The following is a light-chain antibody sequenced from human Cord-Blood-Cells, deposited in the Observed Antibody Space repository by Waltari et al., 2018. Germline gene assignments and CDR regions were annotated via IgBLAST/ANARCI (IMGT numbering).Light chain of an antibody. V-gene: IGLV3-19*01. J-gene: IGLJ1*01. CDR3: NSRDSSGNQYV. CDR2: GKN. Sequence: SSELTQDPAVSVALGQTVRITCQGDSLSSYYASWYQQKPGQAPVLVIYGKNNRPSGIPDRFSGSSSGNTASLTITGAQAEDEADYYCNSRDSSGNQYVFGTGTKVTVL. CDR1: SLSSYY.